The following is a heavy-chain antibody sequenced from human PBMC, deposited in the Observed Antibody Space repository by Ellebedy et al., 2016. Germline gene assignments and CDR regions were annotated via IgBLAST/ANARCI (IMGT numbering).Heavy chain of an antibody. V-gene: IGHV1-18*01. J-gene: IGHJ3*02. D-gene: IGHD2-15*01. CDR1: GYTLTELS. Sequence: ASVKVSCKVSGYTLTELSMHWVRQAPGQGLEWMGWISAYNGNTNYAQKLQGRVTMTTDTSTSTAYMELRSLRSDDTAVYYCARGWVAVPDAFDIWGQGTMVTVSS. CDR2: ISAYNGNT. CDR3: ARGWVAVPDAFDI.